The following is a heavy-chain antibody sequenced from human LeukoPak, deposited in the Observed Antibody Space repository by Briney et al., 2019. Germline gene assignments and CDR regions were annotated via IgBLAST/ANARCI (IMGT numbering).Heavy chain of an antibody. CDR2: IYYSGTT. J-gene: IGHJ4*02. V-gene: IGHV4-59*01. CDR1: GGSISSYY. CDR3: ARGVYIAATQYGY. D-gene: IGHD6-13*01. Sequence: PSETLSLTCTVSGGSISSYYWSWIRQPPGKGLEWIGYIYYSGTTNYNPSLKSRVTISVDTSKNQFSLKLSSVTAADTAVYYCARGVYIAATQYGYWGQGTLVTVSS.